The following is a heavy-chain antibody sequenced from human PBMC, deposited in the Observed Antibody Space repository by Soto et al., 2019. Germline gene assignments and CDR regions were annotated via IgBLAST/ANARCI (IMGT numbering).Heavy chain of an antibody. V-gene: IGHV3-30-3*01. J-gene: IGHJ4*02. Sequence: QVQLVESGGGVVQPGRSLRLSCAASGFTFSSYAIHWVRQAPGKGLEWVAVISYDGSNKYYADSVKGRFTISRDNSKNTLYLQMNSLRAEDTAVYYCARDRRSSGWYTVDYWGQGTLVTVSS. CDR3: ARDRRSSGWYTVDY. D-gene: IGHD6-19*01. CDR2: ISYDGSNK. CDR1: GFTFSSYA.